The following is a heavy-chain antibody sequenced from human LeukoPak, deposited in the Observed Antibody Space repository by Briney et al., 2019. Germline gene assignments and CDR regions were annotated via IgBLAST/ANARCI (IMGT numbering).Heavy chain of an antibody. Sequence: SETLSLTCTVSGGSISSSSYYWGWIRQPPGKGLEWIGSIYYSGSTYYNPSLKSRVTISVDTPKNQFSLKLSSVTAADTAVYYCARDVRPLLHAFDIWGQGTMVTVSS. J-gene: IGHJ3*02. CDR3: ARDVRPLLHAFDI. CDR2: IYYSGST. V-gene: IGHV4-39*07. CDR1: GGSISSSSYY.